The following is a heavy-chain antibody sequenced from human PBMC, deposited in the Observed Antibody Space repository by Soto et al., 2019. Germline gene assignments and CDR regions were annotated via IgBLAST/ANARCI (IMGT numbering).Heavy chain of an antibody. V-gene: IGHV3-23*01. Sequence: PGGSLRLSCAASGFTFSSYAMSWVRQDPGEGLEWVSAISGSGGSTYYADSVKGRFTISRDNSKNTLYLQMNSLRAEDTAVYYCANHDYIWGSYRLFDYWGQGTLVTVSS. J-gene: IGHJ4*02. CDR2: ISGSGGST. D-gene: IGHD3-16*02. CDR1: GFTFSSYA. CDR3: ANHDYIWGSYRLFDY.